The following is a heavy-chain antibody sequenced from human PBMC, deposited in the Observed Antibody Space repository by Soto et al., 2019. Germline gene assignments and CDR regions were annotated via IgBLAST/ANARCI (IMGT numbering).Heavy chain of an antibody. V-gene: IGHV3-23*01. D-gene: IGHD3-22*01. CDR2: ISHTGGAT. CDR3: AKPPYSSDAYY. Sequence: EVHLLESGGGLVQPGGSLRLSCVASGITFSDYAMSWVRQAPGKGLEWVSAISHTGGATYYTDSMKGRFTISRDNSKSTLWLQMNSLRAEDTAIYYCAKPPYSSDAYYWGQGALVTVSS. J-gene: IGHJ4*02. CDR1: GITFSDYA.